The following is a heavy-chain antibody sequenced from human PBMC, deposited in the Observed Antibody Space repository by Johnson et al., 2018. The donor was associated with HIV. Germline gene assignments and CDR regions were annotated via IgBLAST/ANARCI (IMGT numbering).Heavy chain of an antibody. J-gene: IGHJ3*02. CDR2: ISWNSGSI. Sequence: VQLVESGGGVVQPGRSLRLSCAASGFTFDDYAMHWVRQAPGKGLEWVSGISWNSGSIGYADSVKGRFTISRDNAKNSLYLQMNSLRAEDTAVFYCAKDLGWFSGFDIWGPGTMVTVSS. V-gene: IGHV3-9*01. D-gene: IGHD3-3*01. CDR1: GFTFDDYA. CDR3: AKDLGWFSGFDI.